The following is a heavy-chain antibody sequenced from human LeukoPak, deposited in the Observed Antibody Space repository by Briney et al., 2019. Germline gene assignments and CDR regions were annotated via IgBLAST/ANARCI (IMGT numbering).Heavy chain of an antibody. J-gene: IGHJ4*02. V-gene: IGHV4-34*01. CDR3: ARHSSSWYHFVY. Sequence: SETLSLTCAVYGGSFSSYYWSWIRQPPGKGLEWIGKINYSGSTNYNPYLKSRVTISVDMSKNQFSLKLSSVTAADTAVYYCARHSSSWYHFVYWRQGTLDTVPP. D-gene: IGHD6-13*01. CDR1: GGSFSSYY. CDR2: INYSGST.